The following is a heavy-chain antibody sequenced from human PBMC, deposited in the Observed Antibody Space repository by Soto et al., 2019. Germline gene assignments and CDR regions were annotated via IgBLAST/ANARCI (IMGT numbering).Heavy chain of an antibody. CDR2: ISSSSSYM. J-gene: IGHJ3*02. CDR1: GFTFSSYS. V-gene: IGHV3-21*01. Sequence: GGSLRLSCAASGFTFSSYSMNWVRQAPGKGLEWVSSISSSSSYMYYADSVKGRFTISRDNAKNSLYLQMNSLRAEDTAVYYCARYYDILATDAFDIWGQGTMVTVSS. CDR3: ARYYDILATDAFDI. D-gene: IGHD3-9*01.